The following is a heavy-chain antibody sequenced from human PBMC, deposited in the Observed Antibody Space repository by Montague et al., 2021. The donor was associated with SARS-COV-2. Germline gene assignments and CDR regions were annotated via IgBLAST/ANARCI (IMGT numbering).Heavy chain of an antibody. CDR2: INHSGST. Sequence: SETLSLTCAVYGGSFSGHYWNWIHQPPGKGLEWIGEINHSGSTNNNPSLKSRVTMSVDTSKNQFSLKLSSVTAADTAVYYCARGARQGYGFRLGSFDYWGQGTLVTVSS. D-gene: IGHD3-10*01. J-gene: IGHJ4*02. V-gene: IGHV4-34*01. CDR1: GGSFSGHY. CDR3: ARGARQGYGFRLGSFDY.